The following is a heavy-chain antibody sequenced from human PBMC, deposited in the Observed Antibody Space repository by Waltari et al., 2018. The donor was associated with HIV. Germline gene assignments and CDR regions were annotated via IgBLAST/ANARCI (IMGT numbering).Heavy chain of an antibody. CDR2: INHSGST. J-gene: IGHJ4*02. V-gene: IGHV4-34*01. Sequence: QVQLQQWGAGLLKPSETLSLTCAVYGGSFSGYYWSWIRQPPGKGLEWIGEINHSGSTNYNPSLKSRVTISVDTSKNQFSRKLSSVTAADTAVYYCARGRSFQPDFYGDRRYFDYWGQGTLVTVSS. D-gene: IGHD4-17*01. CDR1: GGSFSGYY. CDR3: ARGRSFQPDFYGDRRYFDY.